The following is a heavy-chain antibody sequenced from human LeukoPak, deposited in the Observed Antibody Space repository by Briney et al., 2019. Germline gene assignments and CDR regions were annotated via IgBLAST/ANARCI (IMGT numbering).Heavy chain of an antibody. CDR3: ARVVAAGSDY. CDR1: GFTFSRYW. V-gene: IGHV3-7*01. Sequence: GGSLGLSCAASGFTFSRYWMSWVRQAPGKGLEWVANIKEDGSQTYYVDSVKGRFTISRDNAKNSLYLQMNVLRAEDTALYYCARVVAAGSDYWGQGTLVTVSS. CDR2: IKEDGSQT. D-gene: IGHD5-12*01. J-gene: IGHJ4*02.